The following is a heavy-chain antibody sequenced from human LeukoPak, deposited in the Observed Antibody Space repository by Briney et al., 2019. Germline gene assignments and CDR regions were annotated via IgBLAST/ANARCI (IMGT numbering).Heavy chain of an antibody. CDR3: ASSRDGYNQFDY. J-gene: IGHJ4*02. CDR1: GGSISSYY. V-gene: IGHV4-59*01. D-gene: IGHD5-24*01. CDR2: IYYTGST. Sequence: PSETLSLTCTVSGGSISSYYWSWIRQSPGKGLEWIAYIYYTGSTNYNPSLKSRVTISVDTSKNQFSLKLSSVTAADTAVYYCASSRDGYNQFDYWGQGTLVTVSS.